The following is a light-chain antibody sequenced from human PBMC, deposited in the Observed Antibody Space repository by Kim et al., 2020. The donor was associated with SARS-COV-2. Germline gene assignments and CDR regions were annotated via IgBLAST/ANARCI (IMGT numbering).Light chain of an antibody. J-gene: IGLJ1*01. CDR2: TNN. V-gene: IGLV1-44*01. CDR3: AAWDDILNGPV. Sequence: QSVLTQPPSVSGTPGQRLTISCSGSSSNIGGNILNWYQQLPGTAPTLLMFTNNHRHSGVPDGFSGSKSGTSASLATSGLRSEDEANDYCAAWDDILNGPVFGAGTKVTVL. CDR1: SSNIGGNI.